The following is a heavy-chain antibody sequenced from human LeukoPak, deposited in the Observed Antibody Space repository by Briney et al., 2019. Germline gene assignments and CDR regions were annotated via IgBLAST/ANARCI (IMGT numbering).Heavy chain of an antibody. CDR1: GFTFSRYS. CDR3: ARGPQFCSGGSCFGYYFDY. D-gene: IGHD2-15*01. Sequence: GGSLRLSCAASGFTFSRYSMNWVRQPPGKGLEWVSSFSASGSHIYYADSVKGRFSISRDSARNSVYVQMSSLRAEDTAVYYCARGPQFCSGGSCFGYYFDYWGQGALVTVSS. CDR2: FSASGSHI. V-gene: IGHV3-21*01. J-gene: IGHJ4*02.